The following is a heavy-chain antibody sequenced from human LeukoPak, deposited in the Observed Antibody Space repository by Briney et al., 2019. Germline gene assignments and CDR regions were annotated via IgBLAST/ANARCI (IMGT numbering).Heavy chain of an antibody. D-gene: IGHD6-19*01. Sequence: SETLSLTCTVSGGSISSYYWSWLRQPAGKGLQWIGRIYTSGSPHYNPSLTSRVTMSVDTSKNQFSLTSSSVTAADTAVYYCARDSGSGGWLLDYWGQGTLVTVSS. CDR3: ARDSGSGGWLLDY. CDR1: GGSISSYY. J-gene: IGHJ4*02. CDR2: IYTSGSP. V-gene: IGHV4-4*07.